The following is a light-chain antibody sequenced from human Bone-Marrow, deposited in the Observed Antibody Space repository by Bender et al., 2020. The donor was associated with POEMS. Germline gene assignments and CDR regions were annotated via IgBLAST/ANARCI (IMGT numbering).Light chain of an antibody. CDR1: SSDVGNYNL. Sequence: QSALTQPPSASGSPGQSITISCTGTSSDVGNYNLVSWYQQQPGEAPKLIIYEVNKRPSGIPDRFSGSKSGTTASLTVSGLQAEDEADYYCSSYEGSVLFGGGTKLTV. CDR2: EVN. V-gene: IGLV2-8*01. CDR3: SSYEGSVL. J-gene: IGLJ2*01.